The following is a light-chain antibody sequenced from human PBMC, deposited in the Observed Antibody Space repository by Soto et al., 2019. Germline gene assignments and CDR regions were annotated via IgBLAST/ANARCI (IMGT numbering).Light chain of an antibody. CDR3: QQSYSTPPIT. CDR1: QSISSY. Sequence: DIQMTQSPSSLSASVGDRVTITCRESQSISSYLNWYQQKPGKAPKLLIYAASSLQSGVPSRFSGSGSGTDFTLTISSLQPEDFATYSCQQSYSTPPITFGQGTRLEIK. CDR2: AAS. J-gene: IGKJ5*01. V-gene: IGKV1-39*01.